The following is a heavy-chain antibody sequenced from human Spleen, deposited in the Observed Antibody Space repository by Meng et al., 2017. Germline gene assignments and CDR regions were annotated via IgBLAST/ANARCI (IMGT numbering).Heavy chain of an antibody. Sequence: SETLSLTCTVSGGSISNTYYFWGWIRQPPGKGLDWIGEVNHIGSTNYNPSLKSRVTMSVDTSKNYFSLRLSSVTAADTAVYYCARGHRINFSGSGSSDSWGQGTLVTVSS. CDR3: ARGHRINFSGSGSSDS. CDR2: VNHIGST. J-gene: IGHJ5*01. CDR1: GGSISNTYYF. D-gene: IGHD3-10*01. V-gene: IGHV4-39*02.